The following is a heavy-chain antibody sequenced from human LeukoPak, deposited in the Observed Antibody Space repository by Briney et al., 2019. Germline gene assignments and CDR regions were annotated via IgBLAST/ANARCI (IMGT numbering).Heavy chain of an antibody. J-gene: IGHJ4*02. CDR1: GFTFSSYA. V-gene: IGHV3-23*01. CDR3: ARVGEGYYFDY. CDR2: ISGSGGST. Sequence: GGSLRLSCAASGFTFSSYAMSWVRQAPGKGLEWVSAISGSGGSTYYADSVKGRFTISRDNSKNTLYLQMNSLRAEDTAVYYYARVGEGYYFDYWGQGTLVTVSS. D-gene: IGHD3-10*01.